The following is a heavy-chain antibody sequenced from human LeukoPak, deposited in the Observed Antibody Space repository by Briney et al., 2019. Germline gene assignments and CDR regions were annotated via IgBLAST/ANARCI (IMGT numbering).Heavy chain of an antibody. V-gene: IGHV1-69*06. CDR2: IIPIFGTA. CDR1: GGTFSSYA. CDR3: ARALYANFYFDY. D-gene: IGHD3-16*01. Sequence: GASVKVSCKASGGTFSSYAISWVRQAPGQGLEWMGGIIPIFGTANYAQKFQGRVTITADKSTSTAYMELSSLRSEDTAVYYCARALYANFYFDYWGQGTLVTVSS. J-gene: IGHJ4*02.